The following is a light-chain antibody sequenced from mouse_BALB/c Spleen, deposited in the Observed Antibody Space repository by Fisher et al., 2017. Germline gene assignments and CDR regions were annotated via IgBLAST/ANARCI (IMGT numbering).Light chain of an antibody. V-gene: IGKV4-55*01. J-gene: IGKJ5*01. CDR3: QQWSGYPLT. CDR1: SSVSY. Sequence: IVLTQTPAIMSASPGEKVTMTCSASSSVSYMYWYQQKPGSSPRLLIYDTSNLASGVPVRFSGSGSGTSYSLTISSVEAEDDATYYCQQWSGYPLTFGAGTKLELK. CDR2: DTS.